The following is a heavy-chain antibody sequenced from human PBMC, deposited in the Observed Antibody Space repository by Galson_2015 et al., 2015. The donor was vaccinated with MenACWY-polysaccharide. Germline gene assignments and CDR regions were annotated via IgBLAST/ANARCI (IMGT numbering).Heavy chain of an antibody. D-gene: IGHD2-15*01. CDR3: AKENSGGICASGWACWFDP. Sequence: SLRLSCAASGFTFTNYAMSWVRQAPGKGLEWVSSIGGSGTTYYADSLKGRFTISRDNSKNIEYLQMNSLITEDTAIYYCAKENSGGICASGWACWFDPWGQGSLVIVSS. CDR2: IGGSGTT. J-gene: IGHJ5*02. CDR1: GFTFTNYA. V-gene: IGHV3-23*01.